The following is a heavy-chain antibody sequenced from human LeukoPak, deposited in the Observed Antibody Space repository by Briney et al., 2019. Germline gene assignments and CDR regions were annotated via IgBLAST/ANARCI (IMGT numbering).Heavy chain of an antibody. D-gene: IGHD2-15*01. J-gene: IGHJ6*02. CDR2: ISKDGSNK. V-gene: IGHV3-30-3*01. CDR1: GFTFSRYA. CDR3: AREISLPYYYYYYGMDV. Sequence: GGSLRLSCAASGFTFSRYAMHWVRQAPGKGLEWVALISKDGSNKYYADSVKGRFTISRDNSKNTLYLQMNSLRAEDTAVYYCAREISLPYYYYYYGMDVWGQGTTVTVSS.